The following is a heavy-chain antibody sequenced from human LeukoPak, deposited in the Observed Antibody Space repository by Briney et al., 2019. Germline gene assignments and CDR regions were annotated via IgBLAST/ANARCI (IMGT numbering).Heavy chain of an antibody. CDR3: ARDLGRWEPDDY. CDR2: IYAGGNT. D-gene: IGHD1-26*01. Sequence: AGGSLRLSCAVSGFTVSNNYMSWVRQAPGKGLEWVSVIYAGGNTYYADSVKGRFTISRDSSKNTLYLQMNGLRAEDTAVYYCARDLGRWEPDDYWGQGTLVTVSS. CDR1: GFTVSNNY. V-gene: IGHV3-66*01. J-gene: IGHJ4*02.